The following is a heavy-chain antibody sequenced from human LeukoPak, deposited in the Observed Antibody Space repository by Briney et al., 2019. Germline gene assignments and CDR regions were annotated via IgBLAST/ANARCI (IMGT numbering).Heavy chain of an antibody. D-gene: IGHD6-13*01. CDR1: GYTFTSYD. J-gene: IGHJ4*02. Sequence: ALVKVSCKASGYTFTSYDINWVRQATGQGLEWMGWMNPNSGNTGYAQKFQGRVTMTRNTSISTAYMELSSLRSEDTAVYYCARSIETLTYSSSWYFPVDYWGQGTLVTVSS. CDR3: ARSIETLTYSSSWYFPVDY. CDR2: MNPNSGNT. V-gene: IGHV1-8*01.